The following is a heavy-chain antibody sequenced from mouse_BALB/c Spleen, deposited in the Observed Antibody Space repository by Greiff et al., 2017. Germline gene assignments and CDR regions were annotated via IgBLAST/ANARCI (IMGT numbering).Heavy chain of an antibody. CDR1: GYAFSSYW. CDR2: IYPGDGDT. Sequence: QVQLQQSGAELVRPGSSVKISCKASGYAFSSYWMNWVKQRPGQGLEWIGQIYPGDGDTNYNGKFKGKATLTADKSSSTAYMQLSSLTSEDSAVYFCAIYYGSSYGYFDVWGAGTTVTVSS. J-gene: IGHJ1*01. V-gene: IGHV1-80*01. D-gene: IGHD1-1*01. CDR3: AIYYGSSYGYFDV.